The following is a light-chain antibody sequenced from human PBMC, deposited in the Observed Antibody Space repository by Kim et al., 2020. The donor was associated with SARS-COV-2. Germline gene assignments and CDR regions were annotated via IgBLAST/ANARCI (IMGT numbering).Light chain of an antibody. Sequence: GVTIACTGSSSNIGAGYDVHWYQQRPGTAPKLLIYGNSNRPSGVPDRFSGSKSGTSASLAITGLQAEDEADYYCQSYDSSLSGWVFGGGTQLTVL. CDR2: GNS. J-gene: IGLJ3*02. V-gene: IGLV1-40*01. CDR3: QSYDSSLSGWV. CDR1: SSNIGAGYD.